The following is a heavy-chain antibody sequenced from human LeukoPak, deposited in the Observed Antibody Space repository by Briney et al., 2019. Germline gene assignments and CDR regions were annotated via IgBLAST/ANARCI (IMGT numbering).Heavy chain of an antibody. CDR1: GFTFSSYA. Sequence: GGSLRLSCAASGFTFSSYAMHWVRQAPGKGLEWVSAISGSGGSTYYADSVKGRFTISRDNSKNTLYLQMNSLRAEDTAVYYCATPLPLIFAQFWSGTDDAFDIWSQGTMVTVSS. J-gene: IGHJ3*02. CDR3: ATPLPLIFAQFWSGTDDAFDI. CDR2: ISGSGGST. V-gene: IGHV3-23*01. D-gene: IGHD3-3*01.